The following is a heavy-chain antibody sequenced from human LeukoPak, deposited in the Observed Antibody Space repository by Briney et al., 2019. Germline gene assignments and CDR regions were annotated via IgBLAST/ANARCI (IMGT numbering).Heavy chain of an antibody. J-gene: IGHJ3*02. D-gene: IGHD1-26*01. CDR2: IYYSGST. V-gene: IGHV4-59*01. Sequence: PETLSLTCTVSGGSISSYYWSWIRQPPGKGLEWIGYIYYSGSTNYNPSLKSRVTISVDTSKNQFSLKLSSVTAADTAVYYCARVYSGSYYGLGAFDIWGQGTMVTVSS. CDR3: ARVYSGSYYGLGAFDI. CDR1: GGSISSYY.